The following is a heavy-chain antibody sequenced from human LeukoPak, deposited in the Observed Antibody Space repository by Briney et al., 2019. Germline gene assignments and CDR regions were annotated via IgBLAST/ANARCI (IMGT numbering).Heavy chain of an antibody. CDR1: GGSISSGGYY. Sequence: PSETLSLTCTVSGGSISSGGYYWSWIRQHPGKGLEWIGYSYYSGSTNYNPSLKSRVTISLDTSKNQFSLKLSSVTAADTAVYYCARVKGYYGSGSYSLIDYWGQGTLVTVSS. CDR3: ARVKGYYGSGSYSLIDY. CDR2: SYYSGST. V-gene: IGHV4-31*02. J-gene: IGHJ4*02. D-gene: IGHD3-10*01.